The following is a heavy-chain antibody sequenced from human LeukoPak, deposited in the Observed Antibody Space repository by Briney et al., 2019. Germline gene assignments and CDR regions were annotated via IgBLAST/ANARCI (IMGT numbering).Heavy chain of an antibody. Sequence: GRSLRLSCAASGFTFSSYGMHWVRQAPGKGLEWVAVISYDGSNKYYADSVKGRFTISRDNAKNSLYLQMNSLRAEDTAVYYCASYCSTTSCYNSDYWGQGTLVTVSS. CDR1: GFTFSSYG. V-gene: IGHV3-30*03. CDR3: ASYCSTTSCYNSDY. J-gene: IGHJ4*02. CDR2: ISYDGSNK. D-gene: IGHD2-2*02.